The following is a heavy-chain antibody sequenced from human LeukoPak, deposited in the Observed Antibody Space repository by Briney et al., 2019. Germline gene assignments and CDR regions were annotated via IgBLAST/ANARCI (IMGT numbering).Heavy chain of an antibody. CDR3: ARDTGGNYY. J-gene: IGHJ4*02. CDR2: IYHSGST. D-gene: IGHD1-14*01. V-gene: IGHV4-38-2*02. CDR1: GYSISSGYY. Sequence: SETLSLTYAVSGYSISSGYYWGWIRQPPGKGLEWIGSIYHSGSTYYNPSLKSRVTVSVDTSKNQFSLKLSSVTAADTAVYYCARDTGGNYYWGQGTLVTVSS.